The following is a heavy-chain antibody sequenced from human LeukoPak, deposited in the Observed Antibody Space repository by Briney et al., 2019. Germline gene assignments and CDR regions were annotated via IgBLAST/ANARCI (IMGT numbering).Heavy chain of an antibody. J-gene: IGHJ4*02. V-gene: IGHV3-30*01. CDR2: ISYDGSNK. CDR1: GFTFSSYA. CDR3: ARDGRSSSWYGEFDY. Sequence: PGGSLRLSCAASGFTFSSYAMHWVRQAPGKGLEWVAVISYDGSNKYYADSVKGRFTISRDNSKNTLYLQMNSLRAEDTAVYYCARDGRSSSWYGEFDYWGQGTLVTVYS. D-gene: IGHD6-13*01.